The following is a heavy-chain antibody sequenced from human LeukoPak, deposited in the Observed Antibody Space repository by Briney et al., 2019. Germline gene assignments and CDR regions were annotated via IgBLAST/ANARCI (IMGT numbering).Heavy chain of an antibody. CDR1: GFSLTTSGVA. CDR2: IYWDDDK. D-gene: IGHD5-12*01. Sequence: ESGPTLVNPTQTLTLTCTFSGFSLTTSGVAVGWIRQPPGKALEWLALIYWDDDKRYSPSLKSRLTITKDTSKNQVVLTMTNVDPMDTATYYCAHRPPTTSFNYWGQGTLVTVSS. J-gene: IGHJ4*02. V-gene: IGHV2-5*02. CDR3: AHRPPTTSFNY.